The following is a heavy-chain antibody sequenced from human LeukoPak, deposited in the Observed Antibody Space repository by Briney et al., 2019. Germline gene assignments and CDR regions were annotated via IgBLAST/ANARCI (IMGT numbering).Heavy chain of an antibody. CDR3: MRQKRAYFCGH. CDR2: IRQDGSEK. D-gene: IGHD3-3*01. J-gene: IGHJ1*01. Sequence: GGSLRLSCAASGFTFSSYWRTWGRQAPGKGLEWVANIRQDGSEKNYVDSVKRRFTISRDNAKNSLYLQMNSLRVEDTAVYFCMRQKRAYFCGHWGQGTLVTVSS. V-gene: IGHV3-7*01. CDR1: GFTFSSYW.